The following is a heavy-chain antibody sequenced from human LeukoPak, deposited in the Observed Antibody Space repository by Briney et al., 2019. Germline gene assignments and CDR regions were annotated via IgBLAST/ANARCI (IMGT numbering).Heavy chain of an antibody. CDR3: ARKGLPDY. Sequence: GSLRLSCVASGFTFSDYWMSWVRQAPGKGLEWVANIKQDGSGKYYVDSVRGRFTISRDNARNSLYLQMNSLGAEDTAVYYCARKGLPDYWGQGTLVTVSS. V-gene: IGHV3-7*01. CDR1: GFTFSDYW. CDR2: IKQDGSGK. J-gene: IGHJ4*02.